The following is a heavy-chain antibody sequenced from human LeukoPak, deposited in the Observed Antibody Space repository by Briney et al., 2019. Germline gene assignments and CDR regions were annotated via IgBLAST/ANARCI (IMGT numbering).Heavy chain of an antibody. CDR3: ARDMGDGYYPVDY. CDR2: VYHSGST. Sequence: NPSETLSLTWTVSGYSISSGYYWGWIRQPPGKGLEWLGTVYHSGSTYYNPSLNGRVAISVDTSKNQFSLKLSSVTAADTAVYYCARDMGDGYYPVDYWGQGTLVTVSS. V-gene: IGHV4-38-2*02. D-gene: IGHD5-24*01. J-gene: IGHJ4*02. CDR1: GYSISSGYY.